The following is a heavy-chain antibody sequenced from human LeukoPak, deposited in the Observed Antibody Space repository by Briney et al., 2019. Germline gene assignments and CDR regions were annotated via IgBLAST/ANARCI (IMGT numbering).Heavy chain of an antibody. V-gene: IGHV3-48*01. CDR2: ISSSSSTI. CDR1: GFTFSSYS. J-gene: IGHJ4*02. D-gene: IGHD3-9*01. CDR3: AKDAVKLRYFDWLSHKDY. Sequence: PGGSLRLSCAASGFTFSSYSMNWVRQAPGKGLEWVSYISSSSSTIYYADSVKGRFTISRDNAKNSLYLQMNSLRAEDTAVYYCAKDAVKLRYFDWLSHKDYWGQGTLVTVSS.